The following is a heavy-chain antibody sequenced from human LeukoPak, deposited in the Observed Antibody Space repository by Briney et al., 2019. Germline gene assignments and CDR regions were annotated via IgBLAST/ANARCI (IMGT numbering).Heavy chain of an antibody. CDR1: GFIVSSSF. D-gene: IGHD5-18*01. J-gene: IGHJ6*02. Sequence: GGSLRLSCAASGFIVSSSFMNWVRQAPGQGLEWVSVIYSGGSTYYADSVKGRFTISRDNSKNTLYLQMDTLRAEDTAVYYCARVDTAVVGYYYGMDVWGQGTTVTVSS. CDR2: IYSGGST. CDR3: ARVDTAVVGYYYGMDV. V-gene: IGHV3-53*01.